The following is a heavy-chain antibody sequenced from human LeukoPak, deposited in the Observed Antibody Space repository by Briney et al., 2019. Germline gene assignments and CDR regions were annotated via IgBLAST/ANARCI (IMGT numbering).Heavy chain of an antibody. D-gene: IGHD3-22*01. CDR2: IIPIFGIA. V-gene: IGHV1-69*04. CDR3: ALSGDYYDSSGVQH. J-gene: IGHJ1*01. Sequence: GASVKVSCKASGGTFSSYAISWVRQAPGQGLEWMGRIIPIFGIANYAQKFRGRVTITADKSTSTAYMELSSLRSEDTAVYYCALSGDYYDSSGVQHWGQGTLVTVSS. CDR1: GGTFSSYA.